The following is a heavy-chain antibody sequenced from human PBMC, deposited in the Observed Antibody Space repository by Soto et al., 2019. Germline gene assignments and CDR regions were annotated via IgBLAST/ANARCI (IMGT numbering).Heavy chain of an antibody. CDR1: GFTFTSSA. CDR2: IVVGSGNT. J-gene: IGHJ4*02. D-gene: IGHD2-15*01. Sequence: SVKVSCKASGFTFTSSAVQWVRQARGQRLEWIGWIVVGSGNTNYAQKFQERVTITRDMSTSTAYMELSSLRSEDTAVYYCAAASRDCSGGSCYPTPGDYWGQGTLVTVSS. V-gene: IGHV1-58*01. CDR3: AAASRDCSGGSCYPTPGDY.